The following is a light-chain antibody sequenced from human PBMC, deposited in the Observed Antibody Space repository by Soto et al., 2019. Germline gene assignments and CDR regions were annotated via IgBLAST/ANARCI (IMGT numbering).Light chain of an antibody. CDR2: EVS. CDR3: MQSVEFPLT. J-gene: IGKJ4*02. Sequence: DIVMTQTPLSLSVTPGQPASISCKSSQSLLFSDGKTYLLRYLQRPGQPPQALIYEVSNRFSGVPERFSGSGSGTDFTLKISRVEAGDVGVYYCMQSVEFPLTFGGGTRVEIK. V-gene: IGKV2D-29*01. CDR1: QSLLFSDGKTY.